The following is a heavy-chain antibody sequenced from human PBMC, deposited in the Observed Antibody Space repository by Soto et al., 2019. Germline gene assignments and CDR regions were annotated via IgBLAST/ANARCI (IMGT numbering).Heavy chain of an antibody. CDR2: TYYRSNWRH. V-gene: IGHV6-1*01. Sequence: SQTLSLTCAISGDSVSSNTAAWNWIRSSPSRGLEWLGRTYYRSNWRHDYAVSVKSRITVNPDTSKNHFSLQLNSVTPDDTAVYYCVRGVAGSGFDLWGQGTLVTV. J-gene: IGHJ4*02. CDR3: VRGVAGSGFDL. D-gene: IGHD6-19*01. CDR1: GDSVSSNTAA.